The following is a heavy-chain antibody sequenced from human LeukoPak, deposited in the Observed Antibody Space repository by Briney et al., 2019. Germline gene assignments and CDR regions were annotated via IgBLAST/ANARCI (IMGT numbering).Heavy chain of an antibody. V-gene: IGHV3-21*01. CDR3: ARRGGYDILTGSIDY. CDR1: GFTFSSYS. Sequence: PGGPLRLSCAASGFTFSSYSMNWVRQAPGKGLEWVSSISSSSSYIYYADSVKGRFTISRDNAKNSLYLQMNSLRAEDTAVYYCARRGGYDILTGSIDYWGQGTLVTVSS. D-gene: IGHD3-9*01. J-gene: IGHJ4*02. CDR2: ISSSSSYI.